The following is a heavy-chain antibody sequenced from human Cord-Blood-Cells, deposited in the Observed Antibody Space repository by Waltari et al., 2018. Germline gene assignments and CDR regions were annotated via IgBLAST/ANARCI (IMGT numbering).Heavy chain of an antibody. D-gene: IGHD3-3*01. CDR3: AKGSRSGYYYFDY. V-gene: IGHV3-23*01. J-gene: IGHJ4*02. CDR1: GFTFSSYA. Sequence: EVQLLESGGGLVQPGGSLRLSCAASGFTFSSYAMSWVRQAPGKGLGWVSAISGSGGSTYYADSVKGRFTISRDNSKNTLYLQMNSLRAEDTAVYYCAKGSRSGYYYFDYWGQGTLVTVSS. CDR2: ISGSGGST.